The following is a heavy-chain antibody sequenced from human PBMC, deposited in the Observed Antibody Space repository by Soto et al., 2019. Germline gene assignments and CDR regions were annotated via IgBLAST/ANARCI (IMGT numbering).Heavy chain of an antibody. V-gene: IGHV3-73*01. J-gene: IGHJ6*02. CDR1: GFTFSGSA. D-gene: IGHD3-10*01. Sequence: GGSLRLSCAASGFTFSGSAMHWVRQASGKGLEGVGRIRSKANSYATAYAASVKGRFTISRDDSKNTAYLQMNSLKTEDTAVYYCTRRGHYYGSGSYYYYGMDVWGQGTTVTVSS. CDR3: TRRGHYYGSGSYYYYGMDV. CDR2: IRSKANSYAT.